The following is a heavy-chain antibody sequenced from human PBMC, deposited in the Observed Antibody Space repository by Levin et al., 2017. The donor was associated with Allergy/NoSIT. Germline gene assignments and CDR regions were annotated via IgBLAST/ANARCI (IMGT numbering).Heavy chain of an antibody. V-gene: IGHV5-51*01. D-gene: IGHD2-2*02. CDR3: ARSYCSTPSCYTGFGNY. J-gene: IGHJ4*02. Sequence: KVSCKGSGYTFTNYWIGWVRQMPGKGLEWMGIIFPGDSVTRYSPSFQGHVTISVDRSISTAYLQWSSLKASDTAMYYCARSYCSTPSCYTGFGNYWGQGALVTVSS. CDR2: IFPGDSVT. CDR1: GYTFTNYW.